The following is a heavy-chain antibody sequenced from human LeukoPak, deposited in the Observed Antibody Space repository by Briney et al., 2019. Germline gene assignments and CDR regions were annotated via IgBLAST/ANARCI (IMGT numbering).Heavy chain of an antibody. CDR3: ARQVDTAMAMYYFDY. J-gene: IGHJ4*02. V-gene: IGHV4-39*01. CDR2: IYYSGST. CDR1: GGSISSSSYY. Sequence: KPSETLSLTCTVSGGSISSSSYYWGWIRQPPVKGLEWIGSIYYSGSTYYNPSLKSRVTISVDTSKNQFSLKLSSVTAAATAVYYCARQVDTAMAMYYFDYWGQGTLVTVSS. D-gene: IGHD5-18*01.